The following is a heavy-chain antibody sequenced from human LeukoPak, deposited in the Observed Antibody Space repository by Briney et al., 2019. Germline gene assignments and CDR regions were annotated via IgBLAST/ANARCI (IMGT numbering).Heavy chain of an antibody. CDR3: ARDHRGVLSGMDV. Sequence: GGSLRLSCAASGFTFSGYWMHWVRQAPGKGLVWVSRINSDGSSTSYADSVKGRFTISRDNAKNSLYLQMNSLRAEDTAVYYCARDHRGVLSGMDVWGQGTTVTVSS. J-gene: IGHJ6*02. D-gene: IGHD3-10*01. CDR2: INSDGSST. CDR1: GFTFSGYW. V-gene: IGHV3-74*01.